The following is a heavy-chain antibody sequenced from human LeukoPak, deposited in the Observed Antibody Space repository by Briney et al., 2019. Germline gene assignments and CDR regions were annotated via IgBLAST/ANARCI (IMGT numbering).Heavy chain of an antibody. CDR3: AAALAIAVGGTTPGDY. V-gene: IGHV3-21*06. D-gene: IGHD6-19*01. Sequence: GGSLRLSCAASGFTFSNYWMSWVRQAPGKGLEWVSSITSSSSDIFYADSVKGRFTISRDNAKNSLYLKMNSLRVEDTAVYYCAAALAIAVGGTTPGDYWGQGTLVTVSS. CDR1: GFTFSNYW. CDR2: ITSSSSDI. J-gene: IGHJ4*02.